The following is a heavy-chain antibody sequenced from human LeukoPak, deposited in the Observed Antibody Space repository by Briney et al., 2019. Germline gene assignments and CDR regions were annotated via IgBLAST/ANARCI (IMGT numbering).Heavy chain of an antibody. Sequence: GGSLRLSCAASGFTFSDYYMSWIRQAPGKGLEWVSYISSSGSTIYYADSVKGRFTISRDNAKNSLYLQMNSPRAEDTAVYYCARMDSGYCSSTSCYTSGVFAFDIWGQGTMVTVSS. CDR2: ISSSGSTI. CDR1: GFTFSDYY. CDR3: ARMDSGYCSSTSCYTSGVFAFDI. D-gene: IGHD2-2*02. J-gene: IGHJ3*02. V-gene: IGHV3-11*04.